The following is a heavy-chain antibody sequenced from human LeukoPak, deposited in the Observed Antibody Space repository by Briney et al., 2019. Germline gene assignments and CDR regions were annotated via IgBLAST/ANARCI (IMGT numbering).Heavy chain of an antibody. V-gene: IGHV3-23*01. CDR2: ISDSSG. CDR1: GFTFSSYA. CDR3: AKAVVYSGGHSDY. J-gene: IGHJ4*02. D-gene: IGHD1-26*01. Sequence: PGGSLRLSCAASGFTFSSYAMSWVRQAPGKGLEWVSGISDSSGTYADSVKGRFTISRDSSKNTLYLQMNSLRAEDTAVYYCAKAVVYSGGHSDYWGQGTLVTVSS.